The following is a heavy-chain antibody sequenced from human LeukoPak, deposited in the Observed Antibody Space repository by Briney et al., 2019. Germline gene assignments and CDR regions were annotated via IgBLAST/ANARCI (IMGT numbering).Heavy chain of an antibody. J-gene: IGHJ4*02. CDR2: MYTSGST. CDR3: ARSEYSSGWYPPYFDY. Sequence: SQTLSLTCTASGGSISSGSYYWSWIRQPAGKGLERIGRMYTSGSTNYNPSLKSRVTISVDTSKYQFSLKLSSVTAADTAVYYCARSEYSSGWYPPYFDYWGQGTLVTVSS. D-gene: IGHD6-19*01. CDR1: GGSISSGSYY. V-gene: IGHV4-61*02.